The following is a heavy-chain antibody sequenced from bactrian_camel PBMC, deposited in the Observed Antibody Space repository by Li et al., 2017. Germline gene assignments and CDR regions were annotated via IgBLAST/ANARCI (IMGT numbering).Heavy chain of an antibody. CDR1: GAFEEPFSTLC. D-gene: IGHD1*01. V-gene: IGHV3S55*01. J-gene: IGHJ4*01. CDR3: ATGWRSYGSRA. CDR2: IDSLDIT. Sequence: HVQLVESGGGSVRAGEDLRLTCAASGAFEEPFSTLCMGWFRQTPGKEREGVASIDSLDITYYEDSVKGRFTISRDNAKNTLYLQLNSLRTEDTAVYYCATGWRSYGSRARGQGTQVTVS.